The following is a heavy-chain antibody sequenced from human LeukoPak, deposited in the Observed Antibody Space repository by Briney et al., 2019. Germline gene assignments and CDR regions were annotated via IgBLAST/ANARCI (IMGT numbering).Heavy chain of an antibody. CDR1: GGSISNYY. D-gene: IGHD3-10*01. CDR3: AREVLSMVRGVIPKEAWGWFDP. V-gene: IGHV4-4*07. Sequence: SETLSLTCTVSGGSISNYYWNWIRQPAGKGLEWIGRIYTSGSTNYNPSLKSRVTISVDTSKNQFSLKLRSVTAADTAVYYCAREVLSMVRGVIPKEAWGWFDPWGQGTLVTVSS. J-gene: IGHJ5*02. CDR2: IYTSGST.